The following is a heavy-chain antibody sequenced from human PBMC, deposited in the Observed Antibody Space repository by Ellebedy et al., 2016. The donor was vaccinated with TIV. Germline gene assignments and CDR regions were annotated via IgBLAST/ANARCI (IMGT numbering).Heavy chain of an antibody. CDR2: ISNTGSRT. CDR1: GFTFNSYA. D-gene: IGHD2-21*02. J-gene: IGHJ4*02. Sequence: GESLKISCAASGFTFNSYAMSWVRQAPGKGLEWVSTISNTGSRTYYADSVEGRFIISRDNSKRTLYLQMNSLRAEDTAVYFCAKDRTSGDGYWVFDSWGQGTMVSVSS. V-gene: IGHV3-23*01. CDR3: AKDRTSGDGYWVFDS.